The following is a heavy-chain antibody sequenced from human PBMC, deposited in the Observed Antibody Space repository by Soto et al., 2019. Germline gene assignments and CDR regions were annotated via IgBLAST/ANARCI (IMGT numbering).Heavy chain of an antibody. D-gene: IGHD6-6*01. CDR2: IIPIFGTA. CDR1: GGTFSSYA. Sequence: QVQLVQSGAEVKKPGSSVKVSCKASGGTFSSYAISWVRQAPGQGLEWMGGIIPIFGTANYAQKFQGRVTITEDESTRTAYMELSSLRSEDTAVYYCARGEGIAARPYYYGMDVWGQGTTVTVSS. J-gene: IGHJ6*02. CDR3: ARGEGIAARPYYYGMDV. V-gene: IGHV1-69*01.